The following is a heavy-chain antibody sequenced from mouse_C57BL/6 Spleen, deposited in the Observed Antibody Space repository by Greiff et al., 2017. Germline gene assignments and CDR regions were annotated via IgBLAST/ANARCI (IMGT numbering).Heavy chain of an antibody. CDR2: IYPGDGDT. Sequence: QVQLQQSGPELVKPGASVKISCKASGYAFSSSWMNWVKQRPGKGLEWIGRIYPGDGDTNYNGKFKGKATLTADKSSSTAYMQLSSLTSEDSAVYFCARWGSNFFDGWGTGTTVTVSS. D-gene: IGHD2-5*01. J-gene: IGHJ1*03. CDR3: ARWGSNFFDG. V-gene: IGHV1-82*01. CDR1: GYAFSSSW.